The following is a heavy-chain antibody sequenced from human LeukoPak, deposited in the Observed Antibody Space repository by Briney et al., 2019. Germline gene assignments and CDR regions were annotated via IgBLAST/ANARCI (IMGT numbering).Heavy chain of an antibody. Sequence: ASVKVSCKASGYTFTGYYMHWMRQAPGQGLEWMGWINPNSGGTIYAQKFQGWVTMTRDTSISTAYMELSRLRSDDTAAYYCARDRRDGDETFDYWGQGTLVTVSS. J-gene: IGHJ4*02. CDR2: INPNSGGT. CDR3: ARDRRDGDETFDY. V-gene: IGHV1-2*04. D-gene: IGHD4-17*01. CDR1: GYTFTGYY.